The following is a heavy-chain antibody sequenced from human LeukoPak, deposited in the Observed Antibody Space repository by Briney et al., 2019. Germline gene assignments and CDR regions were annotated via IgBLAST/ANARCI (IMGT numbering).Heavy chain of an antibody. Sequence: SETLSLTCTVSGYSISSAYYWGWIRQPPGKGLEWIGTIYHSGSTYYNPSLESRVTISVDTSKNQFSLKLGSVTATDTALYYCARAKAAVGRLFDYWGQGTLVTVSS. CDR3: ARAKAAVGRLFDY. CDR1: GYSISSAYY. D-gene: IGHD6-13*01. CDR2: IYHSGST. J-gene: IGHJ4*02. V-gene: IGHV4-38-2*02.